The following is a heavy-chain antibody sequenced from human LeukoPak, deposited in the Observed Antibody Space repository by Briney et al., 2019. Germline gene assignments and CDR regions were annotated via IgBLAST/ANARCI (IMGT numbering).Heavy chain of an antibody. Sequence: SETLSLTCTVSGGSISDYYWIWTRLPPGKGLEWIGYIYYSGTPYYYNPSLRRGVKMSGDTYRKHVCMKLSSVSDAGTGVYYRASPYSYTPSLPSPLTLSLHTSTNQFSLKLSSVTAADTAVYYCARLDKHTGSWLPDYWGQGTLVTVSS. CDR3: ASPYSYTPSLPSPLTLSLHTSTNQFSLKLSSVTAADTAVYYCARLDKHTGSWLPDY. CDR2: IYYSGTPY. J-gene: IGHJ4*02. V-gene: IGHV4-59*08. D-gene: IGHD3-10*01. CDR1: GGSISDYY.